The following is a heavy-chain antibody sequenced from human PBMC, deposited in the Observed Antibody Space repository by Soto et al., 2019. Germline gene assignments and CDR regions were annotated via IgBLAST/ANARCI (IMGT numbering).Heavy chain of an antibody. V-gene: IGHV3-53*01. CDR1: GFAVSANY. D-gene: IGHD6-6*01. CDR3: ARVSSPLPDNWFDP. Sequence: PGGSLRLSCAASGFAVSANYISSVRQAPGKGLEWVSIIYTDDSTYYPDSVKGRFTFSRDKSKNTLYLQMDSLRADDTAVYYCARVSSPLPDNWFDPWGQGTLVTVSS. J-gene: IGHJ5*02. CDR2: IYTDDST.